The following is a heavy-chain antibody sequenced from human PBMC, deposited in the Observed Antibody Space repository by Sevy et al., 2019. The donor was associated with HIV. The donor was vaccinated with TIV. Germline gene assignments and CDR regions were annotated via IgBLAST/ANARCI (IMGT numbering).Heavy chain of an antibody. CDR1: GFTFSEFG. V-gene: IGHV3-30*04. J-gene: IGHJ5*02. Sequence: WGSLRLSCAASGFTFSEFGMHWVRQAPGKGLEWVAVISHDGRNNKYNADSVKGRFTISRDNSKNTLYLQMNSLRADDTAIYYCARDRGEILKSAFKSWGQGTLVTVSS. D-gene: IGHD3-10*01. CDR3: ARDRGEILKSAFKS. CDR2: ISHDGRNNK.